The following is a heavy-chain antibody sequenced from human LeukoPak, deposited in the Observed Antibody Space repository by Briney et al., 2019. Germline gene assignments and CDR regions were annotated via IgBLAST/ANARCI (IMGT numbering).Heavy chain of an antibody. CDR2: IYYSGST. J-gene: IGHJ3*02. V-gene: IGHV4-59*08. CDR1: GGSISPYY. Sequence: SETLSLTCTVSGGSISPYYWSWIRQPPGKGLEWIGYIYYSGSTNYNPSLKSRLTISVDTSKNQLSLKLSSVTAAGTAVYYCASRGGDFLAFDIWGQGTMVTVSS. D-gene: IGHD2-21*02. CDR3: ASRGGDFLAFDI.